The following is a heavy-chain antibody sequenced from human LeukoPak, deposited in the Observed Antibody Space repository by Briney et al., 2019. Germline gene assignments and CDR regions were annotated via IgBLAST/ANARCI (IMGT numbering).Heavy chain of an antibody. J-gene: IGHJ4*02. D-gene: IGHD6-13*01. Sequence: GGSLRLSCAASGFTFSSYAMSWVRQAPGKGLEWVSAISGSGGSTYYADSVKGRFTISRDNSKNTLYLQMNSLRAEDTAVYYCAKVIAAAGTRVYYFDYWGQGTLVTVSS. CDR2: ISGSGGST. CDR3: AKVIAAAGTRVYYFDY. CDR1: GFTFSSYA. V-gene: IGHV3-23*01.